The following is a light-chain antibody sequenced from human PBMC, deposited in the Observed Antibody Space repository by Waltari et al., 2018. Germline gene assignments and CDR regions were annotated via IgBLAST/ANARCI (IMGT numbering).Light chain of an antibody. J-gene: IGKJ2*03. V-gene: IGKV3-15*01. Sequence: IVLTQSPATLTVSPGERANLSCRDSQTISKNLARYQQKPGPAPRLLFYAASTRATDIPARFSATGSGTEFTLIISSLQSEDFALYYCHQYNDWPPAYSFGQGTKLEIK. CDR1: QTISKN. CDR3: HQYNDWPPAYS. CDR2: AAS.